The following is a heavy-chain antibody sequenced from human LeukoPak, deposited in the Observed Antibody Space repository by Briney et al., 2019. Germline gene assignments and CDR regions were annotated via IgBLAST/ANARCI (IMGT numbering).Heavy chain of an antibody. CDR3: ARNARDSVLDL. V-gene: IGHV3-33*01. CDR2: ILPDGSDK. J-gene: IGHJ3*01. Sequence: GGSLRLSCAASGFTFSRNGMHWVRQAPGKGLEWVAVILPDGSDKYYADSVTGRFTISRDNSKNTLYLQMNSLRADGTAVYYCARNARDSVLDLWGQGTMVTVSS. CDR1: GFTFSRNG.